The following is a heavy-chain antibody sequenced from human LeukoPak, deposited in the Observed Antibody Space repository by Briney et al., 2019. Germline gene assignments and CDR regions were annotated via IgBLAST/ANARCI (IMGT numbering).Heavy chain of an antibody. CDR1: GDSVSSNSAT. Sequence: SQTLSLTCAISGDSVSSNSATWNWIRQSPLRGLEWLGKTYYRSKWYNDYAASAKSRITINPDTSKNQFSLQLNSVTPEDTAVYYCARGVEMATTELDYWGQGTVVTVSS. J-gene: IGHJ4*02. CDR3: ARGVEMATTELDY. CDR2: TYYRSKWYN. V-gene: IGHV6-1*01. D-gene: IGHD5-24*01.